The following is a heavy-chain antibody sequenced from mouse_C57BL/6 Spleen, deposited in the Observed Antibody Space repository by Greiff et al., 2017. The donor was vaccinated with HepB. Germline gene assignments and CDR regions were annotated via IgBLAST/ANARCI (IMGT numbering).Heavy chain of an antibody. CDR3: ARRGGNPWFAY. J-gene: IGHJ3*01. Sequence: EVKLMESGGDLVKPGGSLKLSCAASGFTFSSYGMSWVRQTPDKRLEWVATISSGGSYTYYPDSVKGRFTISRDNAKNTLYLQMSSLKSEDTAMYYCARRGGNPWFAYWGQGTLVTVSA. V-gene: IGHV5-6*02. CDR2: ISSGGSYT. CDR1: GFTFSSYG. D-gene: IGHD2-1*01.